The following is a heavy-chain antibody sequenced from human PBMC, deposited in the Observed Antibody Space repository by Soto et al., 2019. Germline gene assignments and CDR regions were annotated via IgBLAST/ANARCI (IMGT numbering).Heavy chain of an antibody. V-gene: IGHV1-46*03. Sequence: ASVKVSCKASGYTFTSYYMHWVRQAPGQGLEWMGIINPSGGSTSYAQKFQGRVTMTRDTSTSTVYMELSSLRSEDTAVYYCARVFYDFWSGYYNDYYYGMDVWGQGTTVTVS. J-gene: IGHJ6*02. CDR3: ARVFYDFWSGYYNDYYYGMDV. D-gene: IGHD3-3*01. CDR2: INPSGGST. CDR1: GYTFTSYY.